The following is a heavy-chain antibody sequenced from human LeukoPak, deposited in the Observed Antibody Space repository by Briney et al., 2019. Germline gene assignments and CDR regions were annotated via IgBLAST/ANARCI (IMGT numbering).Heavy chain of an antibody. D-gene: IGHD5-18*01. CDR2: IIPIFGTA. CDR1: GGTFSSYA. V-gene: IGHV1-69*05. J-gene: IGHJ4*02. CDR3: ARDGGAMGQTDY. Sequence: ASVKVSCKASGGTFSSYAISWVRQAPGHGLEWLGGIIPIFGTANYAQKFQGRVTITTDESTSTAYMELSSLRSEDTAVYYCARDGGAMGQTDYWGQGTLVTVSS.